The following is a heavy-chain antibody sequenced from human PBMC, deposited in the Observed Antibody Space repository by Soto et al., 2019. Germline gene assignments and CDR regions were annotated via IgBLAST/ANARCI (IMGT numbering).Heavy chain of an antibody. Sequence: QVQLQQWGAGLLKPSETLSLTCAVYGGSFSGYYWSWIRQPPGKGLEWIGEINHSGSTNYNPSLKSRVTISVDTSKNQFSLKLSSVTAADTAVYYCARGTSYYYGSGSHYFDYWGQGTLVTVSS. J-gene: IGHJ4*02. D-gene: IGHD3-10*01. CDR1: GGSFSGYY. V-gene: IGHV4-34*01. CDR3: ARGTSYYYGSGSHYFDY. CDR2: INHSGST.